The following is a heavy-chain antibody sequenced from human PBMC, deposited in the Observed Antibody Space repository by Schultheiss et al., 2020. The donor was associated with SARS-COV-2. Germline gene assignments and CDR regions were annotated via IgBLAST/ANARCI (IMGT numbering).Heavy chain of an antibody. CDR1: GFTFSSYG. J-gene: IGHJ4*02. CDR2: IWYDGSNE. Sequence: GGSLRLSFAASGFTFSSYGMHWVRQAPGKGLEWVAVIWYDGSNEYHADSVKGRFTISRDNSKNTLYLQMISLRAEDTAVYYCAKDRGYSQYYFDYWGQGTLVTVSS. V-gene: IGHV3-33*06. D-gene: IGHD5-18*01. CDR3: AKDRGYSQYYFDY.